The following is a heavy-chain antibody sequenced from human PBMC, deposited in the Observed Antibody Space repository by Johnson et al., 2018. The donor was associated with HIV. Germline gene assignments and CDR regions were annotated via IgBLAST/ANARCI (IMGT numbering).Heavy chain of an antibody. J-gene: IGHJ3*02. D-gene: IGHD3-9*01. CDR1: GFTFSGSA. CDR2: IRGRANTYAT. Sequence: VQLVESGGGLVQPGGSLELSCAASGFTFSGSAMHWVRQASGKGLEWVGRIRGRANTYATAYAASLKGSFTISRDDSTNTAYLQMNSLKPEDTAVYYWAREEGTDILTRGDAFDIWGQGTMVTVSS. CDR3: AREEGTDILTRGDAFDI. V-gene: IGHV3-73*02.